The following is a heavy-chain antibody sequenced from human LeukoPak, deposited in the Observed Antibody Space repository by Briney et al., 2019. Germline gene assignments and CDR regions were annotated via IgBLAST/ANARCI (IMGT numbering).Heavy chain of an antibody. Sequence: GGPLRLSCAASGFTFSDYYMSWIRQAPGKGLEWVSYISSSGSTIYYPDSVKGRFTISRDNAKNSLYLQMTSLRAEDTAVYYCASPYYYDSLGAFDIWGQGTMVTVSS. CDR2: ISSSGSTI. D-gene: IGHD3-22*01. J-gene: IGHJ3*02. CDR1: GFTFSDYY. CDR3: ASPYYYDSLGAFDI. V-gene: IGHV3-11*01.